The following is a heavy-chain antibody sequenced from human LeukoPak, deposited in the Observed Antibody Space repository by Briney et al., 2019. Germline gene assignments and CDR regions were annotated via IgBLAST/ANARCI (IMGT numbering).Heavy chain of an antibody. J-gene: IGHJ4*02. CDR3: ARCPPSGSYACVH. Sequence: ASVKVSCKASGYTFTGYYMHWVRQAPGQGLEWMGWMNPNSGNTGYAQKFQGRVTMTRNTSISTAYMELSSLRSEDTAVYYCARCPPSGSYACVHWGQGTLVTVSS. CDR1: GYTFTGYY. V-gene: IGHV1-8*02. CDR2: MNPNSGNT. D-gene: IGHD1-26*01.